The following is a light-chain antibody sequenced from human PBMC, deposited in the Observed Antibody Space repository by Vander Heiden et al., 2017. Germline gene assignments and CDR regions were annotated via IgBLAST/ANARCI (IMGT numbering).Light chain of an antibody. CDR1: QAVTTY. V-gene: IGKV3-11*01. Sequence: EIVLTQSPATLSLSTGESDTLPCRASQAVTTYLAWYQQKPGQPPRLLIYDASTRATDIPARFSGSGSGTNFTLTISSLDPEDFAVYYCQQRYNWPQTFGQGTKLEI. J-gene: IGKJ2*01. CDR2: DAS. CDR3: QQRYNWPQT.